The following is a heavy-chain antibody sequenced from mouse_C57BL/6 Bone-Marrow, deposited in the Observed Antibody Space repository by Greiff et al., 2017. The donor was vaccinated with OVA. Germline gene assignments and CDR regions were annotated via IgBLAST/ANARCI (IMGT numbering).Heavy chain of an antibody. D-gene: IGHD2-5*01. J-gene: IGHJ3*01. Sequence: VQLQQSGAELVRPGASVKLSCTASGFNIKDDYMHWVKQRPEQGLEWIGWIDPENGDTEYASKFQGKATITADTSSNTAYLQLSRLTSEDTAGYYGTTPYYSNYAWFAYWGQGTLVTVSA. CDR1: GFNIKDDY. CDR2: IDPENGDT. CDR3: TTPYYSNYAWFAY. V-gene: IGHV14-4*01.